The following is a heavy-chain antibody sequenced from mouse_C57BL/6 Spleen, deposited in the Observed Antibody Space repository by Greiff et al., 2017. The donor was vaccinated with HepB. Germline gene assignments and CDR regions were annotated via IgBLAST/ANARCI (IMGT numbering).Heavy chain of an antibody. D-gene: IGHD1-1*01. J-gene: IGHJ2*01. CDR2: IDPANGNT. V-gene: IGHV14-3*01. CDR3: ARGDGSSHYFDY. CDR1: GFNIKNTY. Sequence: DVKLVESVAELVRPGASVKLSCTASGFNIKNTYMHWVKQRPEQGLEWIGRIDPANGNTKYAPKFQGKATITADTSSNTAYLKLSSLTSEDTAIYYCARGDGSSHYFDYWGQGTTLTVSS.